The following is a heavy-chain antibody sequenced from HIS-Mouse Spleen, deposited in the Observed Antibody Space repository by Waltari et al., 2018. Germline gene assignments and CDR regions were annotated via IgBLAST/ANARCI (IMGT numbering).Heavy chain of an antibody. CDR2: IYYSGST. Sequence: QVQLQESGPGLVKPSETLSLTCTVSGGSISSDYWSWIRQPPGKGLEWIGYIYYSGSTNYNPSLKSRVTISVDTSKNQFSLKLSSVTAADTAVYYCARERRYCSGGSCYSTFDYWGQGTLVTVSS. V-gene: IGHV4-59*01. J-gene: IGHJ4*02. CDR3: ARERRYCSGGSCYSTFDY. D-gene: IGHD2-15*01. CDR1: GGSISSDY.